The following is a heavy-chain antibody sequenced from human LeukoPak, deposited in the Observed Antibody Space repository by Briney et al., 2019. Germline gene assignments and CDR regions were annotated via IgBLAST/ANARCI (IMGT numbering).Heavy chain of an antibody. D-gene: IGHD1-7*01. CDR1: GFTFSSYG. J-gene: IGHJ6*03. Sequence: GGTLRLSCAASGFTFSSYGMSWVRQAPGKGLEWVSATSGSGGSTYYADSVKGRFTISRDNSKNTLYLQMNSLRAEDTAVYYCAKRRGLELLYYYYMDVWGKGTTVTVSS. CDR2: TSGSGGST. CDR3: AKRRGLELLYYYYMDV. V-gene: IGHV3-23*01.